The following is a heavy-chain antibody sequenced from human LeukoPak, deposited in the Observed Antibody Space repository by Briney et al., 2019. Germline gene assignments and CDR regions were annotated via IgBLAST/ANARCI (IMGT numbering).Heavy chain of an antibody. V-gene: IGHV7-4-1*02. D-gene: IGHD3-10*01. CDR3: VRGTPTPGMDY. CDR2: IDTTTGNP. CDR1: GYTFTGYY. Sequence: GASVKVYCKASGYTFTGYYMHWVRQAPGQGLEWMGNIDTTTGNPRYAQDFTGRFVFSLDTSVSTAYLQITSLKADDTAAYYCVRGTPTPGMDYWGQGTQVTVSS. J-gene: IGHJ4*02.